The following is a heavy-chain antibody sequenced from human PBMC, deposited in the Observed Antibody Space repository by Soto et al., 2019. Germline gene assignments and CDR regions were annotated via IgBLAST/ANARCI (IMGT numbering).Heavy chain of an antibody. D-gene: IGHD4-17*01. CDR2: IYYSGST. J-gene: IGHJ4*02. Sequence: SETLSLTCTVSGGSISSYYWSWIRQPPGKGLEWIGYIYYSGSTNYNPSLKSRVTISVDTSKNQFSLKLSSVTAADTAVYYCARRFTVTHLSGFDYWGQGTLVTVSS. CDR1: GGSISSYY. CDR3: ARRFTVTHLSGFDY. V-gene: IGHV4-59*08.